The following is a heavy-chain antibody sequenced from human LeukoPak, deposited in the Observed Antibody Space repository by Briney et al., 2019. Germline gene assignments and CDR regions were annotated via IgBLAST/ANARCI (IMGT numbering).Heavy chain of an antibody. V-gene: IGHV3-53*01. CDR1: GFTVSSNY. CDR3: ARDVGGSLDY. CDR2: IYSGGST. J-gene: IGHJ4*02. Sequence: GGSLRLSCAASGFTVSSNYMSWIHQAPGKVLEWVSVIYSGGSTYYADSVKGRFTISKDNAQNAVYLQMSSLRGEDTAVYYCARDVGGSLDYWGQGTLVTVSS. D-gene: IGHD1-26*01.